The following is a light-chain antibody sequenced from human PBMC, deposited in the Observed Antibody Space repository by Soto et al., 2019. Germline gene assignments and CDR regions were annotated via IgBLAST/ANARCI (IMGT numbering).Light chain of an antibody. Sequence: DIQMTQSPSSLSASVGDRVTITCRASQSISSYLNWYQQKPGKAPKLLIYAASSLQSGVPSRFSDSGSGTDFTLTISSLQPEDFATYYCQQSYRTPSFTFGPGTKVDI. V-gene: IGKV1-39*01. CDR1: QSISSY. J-gene: IGKJ3*01. CDR2: AAS. CDR3: QQSYRTPSFT.